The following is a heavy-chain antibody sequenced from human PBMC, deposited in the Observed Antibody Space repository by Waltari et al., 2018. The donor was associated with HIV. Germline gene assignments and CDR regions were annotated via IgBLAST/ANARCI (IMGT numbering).Heavy chain of an antibody. CDR2: IYYSGST. V-gene: IGHV4-59*01. D-gene: IGHD1-20*01. J-gene: IGHJ3*02. CDR1: GGSISSYY. Sequence: QVQLQESGPGLVKPSETLSLTCTVSGGSISSYYWSWIRQPPGKGLEWIGYIYYSGSTNYNPSLKSRVTISVDTSKNQFSLKLSSVTAADTAVYYCARDTTLGGITGTKAFDIWGQGTMVTVSS. CDR3: ARDTTLGGITGTKAFDI.